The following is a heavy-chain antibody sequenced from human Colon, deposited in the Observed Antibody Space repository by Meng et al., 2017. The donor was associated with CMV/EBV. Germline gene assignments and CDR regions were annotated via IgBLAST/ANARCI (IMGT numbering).Heavy chain of an antibody. CDR1: GGSLSGYY. Sequence: QVQLKQWGAGLLKTSETLSLTCGVSGGSLSGYYWTWIRQSPGKGLEWIGEINQSGSTNYNPSLKSRVTVSVDTSKNQFSLRVTSVTAADPALYYCAREAGPFFGVIVYDSWGQGTLVTVSS. CDR3: AREAGPFFGVIVYDS. D-gene: IGHD3-3*01. CDR2: INQSGST. V-gene: IGHV4-34*01. J-gene: IGHJ4*02.